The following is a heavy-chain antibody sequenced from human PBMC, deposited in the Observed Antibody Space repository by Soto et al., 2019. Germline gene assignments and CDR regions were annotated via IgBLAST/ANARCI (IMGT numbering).Heavy chain of an antibody. CDR2: VKSKTHGGTT. CDR1: GFTFSNAW. V-gene: IGHV3-15*01. D-gene: IGHD3-22*01. J-gene: IGHJ4*02. CDR3: ATVGYYPDY. Sequence: EVQLVESGGGLVEPGGSLRLSCAGSGFTFSNAWMNWVRHAPGKGLEWVGRVKSKTHGGTTDYAAPVKGRFSISRDDSENTVFLQINSLKTEDTAVSYCATVGYYPDYWGQGTLVTVSS.